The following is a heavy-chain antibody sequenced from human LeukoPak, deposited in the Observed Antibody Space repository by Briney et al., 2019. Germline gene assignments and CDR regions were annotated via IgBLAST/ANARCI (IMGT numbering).Heavy chain of an antibody. CDR2: INRDGSEK. D-gene: IGHD2-15*01. CDR3: ARDLAAF. V-gene: IGHV3-7*01. Sequence: GGSLRLSCVASGLTFSNYWLTWVRQAPGKGLEWVANINRDGSEKYYVDSVKGRFTISRDNANNSWNLQMNSLRAEDTAVYYCARDLAAFWGQGTTVTVSS. CDR1: GLTFSNYW. J-gene: IGHJ6*02.